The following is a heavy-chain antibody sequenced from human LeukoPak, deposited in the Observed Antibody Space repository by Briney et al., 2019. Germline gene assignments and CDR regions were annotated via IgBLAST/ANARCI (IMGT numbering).Heavy chain of an antibody. CDR2: INPNSGGT. CDR1: GYTFTGYY. V-gene: IGHV1-2*02. CDR3: ARDLGASTVIFFDY. D-gene: IGHD3/OR15-3a*01. Sequence: ASVKVSCKASGYTFTGYYMHWVRQAPGQGLEWMGWINPNSGGTNYAQKFQGRVTMTTDTSTGTAYMELRSLTSDDTAIYYCARDLGASTVIFFDYWGQGTLVTVSS. J-gene: IGHJ4*02.